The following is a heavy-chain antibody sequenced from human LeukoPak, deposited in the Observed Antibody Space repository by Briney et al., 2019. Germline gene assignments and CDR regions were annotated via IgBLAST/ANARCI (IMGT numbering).Heavy chain of an antibody. CDR2: IYSSGST. CDR1: GGSMNSYY. J-gene: IGHJ3*02. Sequence: PSETLSLTCTVSGGSMNSYYWSWIRQPAGKGLDWIGRIYSSGSTNYNPSLKSRVTMSVDTSKNQFSLNLSSVTAADTAVYYCARSTWEVLRNAFDIWGQGTMVTVS. V-gene: IGHV4-4*07. D-gene: IGHD1-1*01. CDR3: ARSTWEVLRNAFDI.